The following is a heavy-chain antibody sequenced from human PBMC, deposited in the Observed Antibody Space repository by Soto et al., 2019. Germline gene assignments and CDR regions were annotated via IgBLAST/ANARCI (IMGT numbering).Heavy chain of an antibody. Sequence: QVQLLESGPGLVRPSVALSVTCAVSGDSISRSHWWSWVRQSPGKGLEWIGEISHSGITNYNPSLKSRVTLSGDKSKNQLSLKLTSVTAGDTAVYYCARVRYDRSGFDPWGQGTLVSVSS. CDR1: GDSISRSHW. CDR2: ISHSGIT. V-gene: IGHV4-4*02. D-gene: IGHD3-22*01. J-gene: IGHJ5*02. CDR3: ARVRYDRSGFDP.